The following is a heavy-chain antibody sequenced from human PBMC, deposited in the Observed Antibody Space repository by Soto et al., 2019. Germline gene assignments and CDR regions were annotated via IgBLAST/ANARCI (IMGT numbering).Heavy chain of an antibody. CDR1: GGSMTSGGYY. J-gene: IGHJ6*02. V-gene: IGHV4-31*03. CDR3: ARRGDTLPSFYFGMYV. Sequence: QVQLQESGPGLVRPSQILSLNCTVSGGSMTSGGYYWNWIRHPPGMGLEWIGFIHNSGSLYYNPSLRSRLLISLDTSKNQFSLRLSSVTVADSAVYYCARRGDTLPSFYFGMYVRGQGTTVTVSS. CDR2: IHNSGSL. D-gene: IGHD2-21*02.